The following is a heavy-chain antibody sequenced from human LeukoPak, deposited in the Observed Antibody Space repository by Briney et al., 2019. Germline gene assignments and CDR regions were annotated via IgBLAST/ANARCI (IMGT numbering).Heavy chain of an antibody. V-gene: IGHV1-8*01. CDR2: MNPNSGNT. D-gene: IGHD3-3*01. CDR3: ARGAGFLEWLSSTRDYYMDV. CDR1: GYTFTSYD. Sequence: ASVKVSCKASGYTFTSYDINWVRQATGQGLEWMGWMNPNSGNTGYAQKFQGRVTTTRNTSISTAYMELSSLRSEDTAVYYCARGAGFLEWLSSTRDYYMDVWGKGTTVTVSS. J-gene: IGHJ6*03.